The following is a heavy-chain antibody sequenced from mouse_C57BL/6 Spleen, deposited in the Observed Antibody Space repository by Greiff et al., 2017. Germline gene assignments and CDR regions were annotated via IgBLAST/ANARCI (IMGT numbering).Heavy chain of an antibody. CDR3: GRIDDYDGAWFAY. Sequence: VQLQQSGAELMKPGASVKLSCKATGYTFTGYWIEWVKQRPGHGLEWIGGILPGSGGTNYNEKFKGKATFTADTSSNTAYMQLSSLTTEDSAIYYCGRIDDYDGAWFAYWGQGTLVTVSA. V-gene: IGHV1-9*01. D-gene: IGHD2-4*01. CDR1: GYTFTGYW. J-gene: IGHJ3*01. CDR2: ILPGSGGT.